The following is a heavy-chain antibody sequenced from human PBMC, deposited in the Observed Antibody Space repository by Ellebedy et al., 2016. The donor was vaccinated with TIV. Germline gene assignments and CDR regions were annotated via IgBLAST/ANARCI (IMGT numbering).Heavy chain of an antibody. D-gene: IGHD5-18*01. V-gene: IGHV5-51*01. Sequence: GGSLKISXKASGYTFTTYAIAWVRQMPGKGLEWMGIIYPADSDTIYSPSFQGQVTISVDKSINTAYLQWNSLKASDTAMYYCASRGYTYGYYLDYWGQGTLVTVSS. CDR1: GYTFTTYA. CDR2: IYPADSDT. CDR3: ASRGYTYGYYLDY. J-gene: IGHJ4*02.